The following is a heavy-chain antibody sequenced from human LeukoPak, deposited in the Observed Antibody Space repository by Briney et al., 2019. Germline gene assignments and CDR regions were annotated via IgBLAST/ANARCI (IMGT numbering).Heavy chain of an antibody. CDR2: ISGSGGST. D-gene: IGHD3-10*01. CDR3: AKQKPRAITMVRGVIRGDYFDY. J-gene: IGHJ4*02. CDR1: GFTFSSYA. V-gene: IGHV3-23*01. Sequence: PGGSLRLSCAASGFTFSSYAMSWARQAPGKGPEWVSAISGSGGSTYYADSVKGRFTISRDNSKNTLYLQMNSLRAEDTAVYYCAKQKPRAITMVRGVIRGDYFDYWGQGTLVTVSS.